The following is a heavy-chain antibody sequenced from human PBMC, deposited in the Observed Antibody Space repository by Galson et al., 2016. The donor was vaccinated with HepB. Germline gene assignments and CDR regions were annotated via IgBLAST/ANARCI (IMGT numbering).Heavy chain of an antibody. D-gene: IGHD2-2*02. V-gene: IGHV4-61*01. Sequence: ETLSLPCTVSGGSVSSASHYWSWVRQPTGEGLEWIGYISDSESTNYNPSLKGRVTISFDRSKNQFSLRLNSVIAADTAVYYCAKDEGFYNGMDFWGQGTMVTVSS. CDR2: ISDSEST. CDR3: AKDEGFYNGMDF. CDR1: GGSVSSASHY. J-gene: IGHJ3*01.